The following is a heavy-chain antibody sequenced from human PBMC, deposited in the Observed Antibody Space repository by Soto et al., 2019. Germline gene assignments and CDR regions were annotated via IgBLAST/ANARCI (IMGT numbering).Heavy chain of an antibody. J-gene: IGHJ6*02. D-gene: IGHD2-2*01. CDR2: ISSSSSTI. Sequence: GGSLRLSCAASGFAFSSYSMNWVRQAPGKGLEWVSYISSSSSTIYYADSVKGRFTISRDNAKNSLYLQMNSLRDEDTAVYYCARERVPAAKRGYYYGMDVWGQGTTVTVSS. V-gene: IGHV3-48*02. CDR3: ARERVPAAKRGYYYGMDV. CDR1: GFAFSSYS.